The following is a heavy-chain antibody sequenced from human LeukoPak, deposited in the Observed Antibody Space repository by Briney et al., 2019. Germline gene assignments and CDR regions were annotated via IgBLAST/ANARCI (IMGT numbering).Heavy chain of an antibody. CDR3: ARDKRKGFLGPYGMDV. CDR2: ISSSGSTI. Sequence: GGSLRLSCAASGFTFSSYEMNWVRQAPGKGLEWVSYISSSGSTIYYADSVKGRFAISRDNAKNSLYLQMNSLRAEDTAVYYCARDKRKGFLGPYGMDVWGQGTTVTVSS. J-gene: IGHJ6*02. CDR1: GFTFSSYE. D-gene: IGHD3-3*01. V-gene: IGHV3-48*03.